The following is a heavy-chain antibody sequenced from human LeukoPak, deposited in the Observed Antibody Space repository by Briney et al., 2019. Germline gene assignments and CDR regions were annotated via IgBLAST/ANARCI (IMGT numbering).Heavy chain of an antibody. V-gene: IGHV5-10-1*01. Sequence: GESLKISCKCSGYSFTSYWITWLRQMPGKGLEWMGRIDPSDSYTKYSPSFQGHVTISADKSISTAYLQWSSLKASDTAMYYCARHLTVVRGVIGYYGMDVWGQGTTVTVSS. CDR3: ARHLTVVRGVIGYYGMDV. J-gene: IGHJ6*02. CDR1: GYSFTSYW. CDR2: IDPSDSYT. D-gene: IGHD3-10*01.